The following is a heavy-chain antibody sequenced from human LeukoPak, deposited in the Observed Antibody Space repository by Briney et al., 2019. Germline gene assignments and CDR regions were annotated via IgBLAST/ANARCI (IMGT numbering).Heavy chain of an antibody. CDR2: IQSDSGDT. CDR1: GYTFTGYH. D-gene: IGHD3-16*02. Sequence: GASVKVSCKTTGYTFTGYHLHWVRQAPGQGLECMAWIQSDSGDTNYAQKFQGRVTVTRDKFTRTSYIEVDRLSSDDTAVYYCARDLTGDLYTFFDYWGQGTLVTVSS. V-gene: IGHV1-2*02. CDR3: ARDLTGDLYTFFDY. J-gene: IGHJ4*02.